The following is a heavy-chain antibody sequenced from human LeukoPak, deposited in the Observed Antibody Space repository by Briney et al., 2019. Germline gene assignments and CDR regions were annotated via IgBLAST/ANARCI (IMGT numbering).Heavy chain of an antibody. D-gene: IGHD7-27*01. CDR2: IYYSGNT. Sequence: PSETLSLTCTVSGGSISSYYWSWIRQPPGKGLEWIGYIYYSGNTNYNPSLKSRVTISVDTSKNQSSLKLSSVTAADTAVYYCARHWGSDRYFDFWGQGTLVTISS. CDR3: ARHWGSDRYFDF. CDR1: GGSISSYY. V-gene: IGHV4-59*08. J-gene: IGHJ4*02.